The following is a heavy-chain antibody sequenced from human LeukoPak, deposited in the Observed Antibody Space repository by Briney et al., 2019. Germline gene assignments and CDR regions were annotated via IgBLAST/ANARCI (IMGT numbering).Heavy chain of an antibody. CDR1: GGSSSSYY. Sequence: PSETLSLTCTVSGGSSSSYYRSWIRQPPGKGLEWIGYIYYSGSTNYNPSLKSRVTISVDTSKNQFSLKLSSVTAADTAVYYCAGQSNWYFDLWGRGTLVTVSS. CDR3: AGQSNWYFDL. CDR2: IYYSGST. J-gene: IGHJ2*01. V-gene: IGHV4-59*08.